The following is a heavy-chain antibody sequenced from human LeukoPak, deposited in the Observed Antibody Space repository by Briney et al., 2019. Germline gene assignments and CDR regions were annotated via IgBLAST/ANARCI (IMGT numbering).Heavy chain of an antibody. D-gene: IGHD4-11*01. J-gene: IGHJ5*02. CDR3: ARDLNDYPNWFDP. Sequence: PSQTLYLTCTVSGGSISSGAYYWSWIRQHPGKGLEWIGYIYYSGSTYYNPSLKSRVTISVDTSKNQFSLKLSSVTAADTAVYYCARDLNDYPNWFDPWGQGTLVTVPS. CDR2: IYYSGST. V-gene: IGHV4-31*03. CDR1: GGSISSGAYY.